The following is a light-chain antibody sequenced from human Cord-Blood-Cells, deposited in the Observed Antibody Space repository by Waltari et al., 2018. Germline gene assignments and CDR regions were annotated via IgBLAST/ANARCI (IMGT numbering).Light chain of an antibody. Sequence: DIVMTQSPLYLPVTPGEQASISCRSSQSLLHSNGYNYLDWYLQKPGQSPQLLIYLGSNRASGVPDRFSGSGSGTDFTLKISRVEAEDVGVYYCMQALQTPFTFGPGTKVDIK. CDR1: QSLLHSNGYNY. CDR3: MQALQTPFT. CDR2: LGS. V-gene: IGKV2-28*01. J-gene: IGKJ3*01.